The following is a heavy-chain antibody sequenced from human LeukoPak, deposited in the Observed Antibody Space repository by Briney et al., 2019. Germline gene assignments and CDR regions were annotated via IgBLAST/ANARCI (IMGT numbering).Heavy chain of an antibody. CDR2: INWNGGRT. Sequence: PGGSLRLSCAASGFTFDNYDMTWVRQAPGKGLKWVSRINWNGGRTGYADSVKGRFTISRDNAKNSLYLQMNSLRAEDTAVYYCAELGITMIGGVWGKGTTVTISS. CDR1: GFTFDNYD. CDR3: AELGITMIGGV. J-gene: IGHJ6*04. D-gene: IGHD3-10*02. V-gene: IGHV3-20*04.